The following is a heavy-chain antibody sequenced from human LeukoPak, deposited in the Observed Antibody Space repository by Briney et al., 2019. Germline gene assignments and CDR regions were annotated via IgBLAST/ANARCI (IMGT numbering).Heavy chain of an antibody. D-gene: IGHD6-13*01. V-gene: IGHV3-21*01. CDR2: ISSSSSYI. CDR1: GFTFSSYS. CDR3: ARANPPDSSSWYWFFDP. Sequence: PGGSLRLSCAASGFTFSSYSMNWVRQAPGKGLEWVSSISSSSSYIYYADSVKGRFTISRDNAKNSLYLQMNSLRAEDTAVYYCARANPPDSSSWYWFFDPWGQGTLVTVSS. J-gene: IGHJ5*02.